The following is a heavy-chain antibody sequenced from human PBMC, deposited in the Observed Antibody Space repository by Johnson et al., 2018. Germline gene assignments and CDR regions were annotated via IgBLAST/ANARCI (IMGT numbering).Heavy chain of an antibody. CDR1: GFMFSRYG. CDR3: TSDAFDI. V-gene: IGHV3-64*07. Sequence: EVQLVESGGGLAQPGGSLRLSCAASGFMFSRYGLHWVRQAPGKGLEYVSAISGNGAITYLADSVKGRFTISRDNPKNTLFLQMGSLRVEDPALYYCTSDAFDIWGPGTMVTVSS. J-gene: IGHJ3*02. CDR2: ISGNGAIT.